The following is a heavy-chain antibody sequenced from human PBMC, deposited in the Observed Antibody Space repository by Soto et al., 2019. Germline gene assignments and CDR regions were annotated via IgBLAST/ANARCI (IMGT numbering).Heavy chain of an antibody. D-gene: IGHD6-13*01. CDR2: ISTSGGSI. Sequence: QVQLVESGGGLVKPGGSLRLSCAASGFTFSDYYMSWIRQAPGKGLEWISYISTSGGSIYYVDSVKGRFTISRDNANNSLYLHMNSLRAEDTAVYYCARDQAGRQQLVDYWGQGTLVTVSS. CDR1: GFTFSDYY. V-gene: IGHV3-11*01. CDR3: ARDQAGRQQLVDY. J-gene: IGHJ4*02.